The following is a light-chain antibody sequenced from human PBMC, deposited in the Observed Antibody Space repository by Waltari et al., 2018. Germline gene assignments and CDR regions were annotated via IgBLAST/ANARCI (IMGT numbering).Light chain of an antibody. CDR2: WAS. J-gene: IGKJ2*02. V-gene: IGKV4-1*01. Sequence: DIVMTQSPDSLAVSLGERATINCKSTESLLYDYNNQHCLAWYQQKPGQPPKLLIYWASIRESGVPDRFSGSGSGTDVTLTINSLQAEDVAVYYCQQYLRAPRTFGQGTELEI. CDR3: QQYLRAPRT. CDR1: ESLLYDYNNQHC.